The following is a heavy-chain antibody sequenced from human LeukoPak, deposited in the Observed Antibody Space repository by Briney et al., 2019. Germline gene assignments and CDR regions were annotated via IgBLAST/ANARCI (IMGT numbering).Heavy chain of an antibody. CDR1: GFTFSSYW. V-gene: IGHV3-74*01. J-gene: IGHJ3*02. CDR2: IKGDGSST. D-gene: IGHD3-22*01. CDR3: ARDDGGSGYYYGVKGDGFDI. Sequence: AGGSLRLSCAASGFTFSSYWMHWVRHTPGKGLVWVSRIKGDGSSTSYADSVKGRFTISRDNAKNTLYLQMNSLRAEDTAVYYCARDDGGSGYYYGVKGDGFDIWGQGTMVTVSS.